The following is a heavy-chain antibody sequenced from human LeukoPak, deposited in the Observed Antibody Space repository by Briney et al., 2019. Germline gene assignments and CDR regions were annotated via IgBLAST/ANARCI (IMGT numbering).Heavy chain of an antibody. CDR2: IYYSGST. V-gene: IGHV4-39*01. D-gene: IGHD2-2*03. J-gene: IGHJ4*02. Sequence: PSETLSLTCTVSGGSISSSSYYWGWIRQPPGKGLEWIGSIYYSGSTYYNPSLKSRVTISVDTSKNQFSLELSSVTAADTAVYYCARGGYCSSASCPRRDLILDYWGQGTLVTVSS. CDR3: ARGGYCSSASCPRRDLILDY. CDR1: GGSISSSSYY.